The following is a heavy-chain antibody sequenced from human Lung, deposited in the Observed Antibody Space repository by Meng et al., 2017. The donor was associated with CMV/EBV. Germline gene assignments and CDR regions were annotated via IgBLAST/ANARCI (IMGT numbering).Heavy chain of an antibody. Sequence: WGSLRLXCAVSGFIVSSKYMTWVRQTPGKGLGWVSIIYTGGSASYADSVKGRFTISRDNSKNTLYLQMNSLRAEDLAVDYCATQAPPGSTHKDYFYYGMNVWXPGTXVTVSS. J-gene: IGHJ6*02. CDR1: GFIVSSKY. D-gene: IGHD2-15*01. CDR2: IYTGGSA. CDR3: ATQAPPGSTHKDYFYYGMNV. V-gene: IGHV3-53*01.